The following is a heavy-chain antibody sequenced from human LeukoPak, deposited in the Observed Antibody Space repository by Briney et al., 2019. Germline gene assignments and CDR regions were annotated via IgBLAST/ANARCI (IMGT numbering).Heavy chain of an antibody. CDR2: ISFDGNTI. CDR3: ARVGYYGSGSYYNVFFPDEPFDY. D-gene: IGHD3-10*01. Sequence: HAGGSLRLSCEASGLSLSNYPMHWFRQAPGKGLEWVAVISFDGNTIYYAESVKGRFTISRDNSKNTLYLQMNSLRAEDTAVYYCARVGYYGSGSYYNVFFPDEPFDYWGQGTLVTVSS. J-gene: IGHJ4*02. V-gene: IGHV3-30-3*01. CDR1: GLSLSNYP.